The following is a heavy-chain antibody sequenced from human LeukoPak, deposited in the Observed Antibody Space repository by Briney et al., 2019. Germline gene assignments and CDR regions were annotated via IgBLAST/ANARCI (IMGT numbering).Heavy chain of an antibody. CDR1: GFTFSSYW. J-gene: IGHJ6*03. CDR3: ARSTNYYYYYMDV. D-gene: IGHD5-24*01. Sequence: PGGSPRLSCAASGFTFSSYWMSWVRQAPGKGLEWVANIKQDGSEKYYVDSVKGRFTISRDNAKNSLYLQMNSPRAEDTAVYYCARSTNYYYYYMDVWGKGTTVTVSS. CDR2: IKQDGSEK. V-gene: IGHV3-7*01.